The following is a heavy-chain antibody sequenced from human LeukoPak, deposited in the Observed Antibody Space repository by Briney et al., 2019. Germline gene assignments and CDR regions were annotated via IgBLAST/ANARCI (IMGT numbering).Heavy chain of an antibody. CDR1: GGSISSNNW. D-gene: IGHD6-25*01. V-gene: IGHV4-4*02. Sequence: PSGTLSLTFAVSGGSISSNNWWSWVRQPPGKGLEWIGEIFHSGSTNYNPSLKSRVTMSVDTSKNQFSLKLSSVTAADTAVYYCARLDRGINAAHFDYWGQGTLVTVSS. CDR3: ARLDRGINAAHFDY. CDR2: IFHSGST. J-gene: IGHJ4*02.